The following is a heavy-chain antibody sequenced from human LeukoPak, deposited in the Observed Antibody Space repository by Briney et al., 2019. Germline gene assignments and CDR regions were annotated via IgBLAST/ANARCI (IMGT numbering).Heavy chain of an antibody. CDR3: ARVRRTTVTTPYGMDV. D-gene: IGHD4-17*01. CDR1: GFTVSSNY. V-gene: IGHV3-53*01. Sequence: GGSLRLSCTASGFTVSSNYMWIRQAPGKGLECIAVIYIGDHMYFAASVRGRFTISRDNSKNTLYLQMNSLRVEDTAVYYCARVRRTTVTTPYGMDVWGQGTTVTVSS. J-gene: IGHJ6*02. CDR2: IYIGDHM.